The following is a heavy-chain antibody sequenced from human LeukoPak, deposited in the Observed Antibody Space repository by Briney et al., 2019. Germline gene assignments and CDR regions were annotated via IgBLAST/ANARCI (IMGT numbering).Heavy chain of an antibody. V-gene: IGHV4-34*01. CDR1: GGSFKPYY. CDR3: ARGLGGDASGYYFDS. Sequence: SETLSLTCDVFGGSFKPYYWSWIRQSPGKGLEWIGEINHGGSTNYNPSLKDRLTIFLDTSKKQFSLSLRHMTAADTAVFYCARGLGGDASGYYFDSWGQGTLVTVSS. D-gene: IGHD3-22*01. J-gene: IGHJ4*02. CDR2: INHGGST.